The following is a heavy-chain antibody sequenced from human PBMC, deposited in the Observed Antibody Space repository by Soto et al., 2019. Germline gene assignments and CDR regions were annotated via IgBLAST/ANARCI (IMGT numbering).Heavy chain of an antibody. CDR3: ARNPMTTVTTIYYYGMDV. CDR1: GGTFSSYA. D-gene: IGHD4-17*01. V-gene: IGHV1-69*12. CDR2: IIPIFGTA. Sequence: QVQLVQSGAEVEKPGSSVKVSCKASGGTFSSYAISWVRQAPGQGLEWMGGIIPIFGTANYAQKFQGRVTITADESTSTAYMELSSLRSEDTAVYYCARNPMTTVTTIYYYGMDVWGQGTTVTVSS. J-gene: IGHJ6*02.